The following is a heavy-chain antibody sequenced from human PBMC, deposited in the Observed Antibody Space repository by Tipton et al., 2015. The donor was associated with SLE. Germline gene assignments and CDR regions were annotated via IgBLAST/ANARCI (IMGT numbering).Heavy chain of an antibody. CDR3: ARGWTGSGWPFDY. CDR1: GGSFSGYY. J-gene: IGHJ4*02. D-gene: IGHD6-19*01. V-gene: IGHV4-34*01. CDR2: INHRGST. Sequence: TLSLTCAVYGGSFSGYYWSWIRQPPGKGLEWIGEINHRGSTNYNPSLKSRLTISVDTSKNQFSLNLTSVTAADTAVYYCARGWTGSGWPFDYWGQGTLVTVSS.